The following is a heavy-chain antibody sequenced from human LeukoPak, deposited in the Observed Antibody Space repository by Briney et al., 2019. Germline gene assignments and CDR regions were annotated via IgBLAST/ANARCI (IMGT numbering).Heavy chain of an antibody. CDR2: LYSGGST. V-gene: IGHV4-4*07. Sequence: SETLSLTCTVSGGSISSYYWSWIRQPAGKGLEWIGRLYSGGSTDYNPSLKSRVTMSVDTSKNQFSLKLSSVTAADTAVYYCAGGYDYVGDYWGQGTLVTVSS. CDR3: AGGYDYVGDY. CDR1: GGSISSYY. D-gene: IGHD5-12*01. J-gene: IGHJ4*02.